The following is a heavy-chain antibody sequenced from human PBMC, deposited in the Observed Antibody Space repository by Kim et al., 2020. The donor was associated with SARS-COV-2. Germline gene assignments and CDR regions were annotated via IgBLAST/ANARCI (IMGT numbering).Heavy chain of an antibody. CDR1: GFTFITYS. D-gene: IGHD3-10*01. J-gene: IGHJ4*02. CDR2: ISSTSSTI. Sequence: LSLTCAASGFTFITYSMNWVRQAPGKGLEWVSYISSTSSTIYYADSLKGRFTISRDNAKNSLYLQMNSLRAEDTAVYYCARDQYGWTNFDYWGQGTL. CDR3: ARDQYGWTNFDY. V-gene: IGHV3-48*04.